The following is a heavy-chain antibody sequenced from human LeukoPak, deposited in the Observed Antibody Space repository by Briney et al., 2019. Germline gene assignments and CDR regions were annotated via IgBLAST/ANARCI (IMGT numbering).Heavy chain of an antibody. J-gene: IGHJ4*02. Sequence: GGSLRLSCTASGFIFNTYRMNWVRQAPGKGLEWVANIKEDGSEKYYVDSVKGRFTISRDNAKNSLYLQMNSLRAEDTAVYYCASGSYGRDYWGQGTLVTVSS. CDR1: GFIFNTYR. CDR2: IKEDGSEK. D-gene: IGHD1-26*01. CDR3: ASGSYGRDY. V-gene: IGHV3-7*01.